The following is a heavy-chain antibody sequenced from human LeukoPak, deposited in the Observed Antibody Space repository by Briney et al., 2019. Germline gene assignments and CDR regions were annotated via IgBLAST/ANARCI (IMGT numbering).Heavy chain of an antibody. CDR2: ISGSGAST. V-gene: IGHV3-23*01. CDR3: AKRLYGSGSYSNHDY. CDR1: GFTFNGYT. D-gene: IGHD3-10*01. Sequence: GGSLRLSCAASGFTFNGYTMTWVRQAPGKGLEWVSTISGSGASTYYADSVKGRFTISRDNSKTTLYLQMNSPRAEDTAVYYCAKRLYGSGSYSNHDYWGQGTLVTVSS. J-gene: IGHJ4*02.